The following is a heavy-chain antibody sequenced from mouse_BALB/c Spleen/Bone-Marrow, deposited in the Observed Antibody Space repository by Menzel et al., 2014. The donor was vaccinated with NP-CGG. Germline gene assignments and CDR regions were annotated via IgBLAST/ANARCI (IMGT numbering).Heavy chain of an antibody. CDR1: GYSFTGYF. V-gene: IGHV1-20*02. Sequence: EVMLVESGPELVKPGASVKISCKASGYSFTGYFMNWVMQSHGKSLEWIGRINPYNGDTFYNQKFKGKATLTVDKSSSTAHMELRSLASEDSAVYYCAREGGYYDGSSPYFDVWGAGTTVTVSS. CDR2: INPYNGDT. J-gene: IGHJ1*01. CDR3: AREGGYYDGSSPYFDV. D-gene: IGHD1-1*01.